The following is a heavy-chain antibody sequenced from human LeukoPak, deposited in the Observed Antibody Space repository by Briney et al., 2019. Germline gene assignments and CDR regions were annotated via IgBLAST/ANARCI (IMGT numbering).Heavy chain of an antibody. CDR2: IRSKAYGGTT. J-gene: IGHJ4*02. CDR3: TRPGGWEKVWYFDY. Sequence: AGGSLRLSCTASGFTFGDYAMSWFRQAPGKGLEWVGFIRSKAYGGTTEYAASVKGRFTISRDDSKSIAYLQMNSLKTEDTAVYYCTRPGGWEKVWYFDYWGQGTLVTVSS. CDR1: GFTFGDYA. V-gene: IGHV3-49*03. D-gene: IGHD1-26*01.